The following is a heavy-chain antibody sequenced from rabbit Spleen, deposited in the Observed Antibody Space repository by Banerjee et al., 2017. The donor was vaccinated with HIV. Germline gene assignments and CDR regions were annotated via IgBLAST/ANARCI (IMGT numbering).Heavy chain of an antibody. D-gene: IGHD1-1*01. CDR3: ARDLVGVIGWNFYL. CDR1: GIDFSNYFR. CDR2: INAATGKP. V-gene: IGHV1S45*01. J-gene: IGHJ4*01. Sequence: QEQLEESGGGLVKPGGTLTLTCKASGIDFSNYFRMYWVRQAPGKGLEWIACINAATGKPVYATWAKGRFTISRTSSTTVTLRMTSLTAADRATYFCARDLVGVIGWNFYLWGPGTLVTVS.